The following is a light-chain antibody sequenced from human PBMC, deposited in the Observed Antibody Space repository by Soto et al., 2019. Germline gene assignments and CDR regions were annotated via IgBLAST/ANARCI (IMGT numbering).Light chain of an antibody. CDR2: EVS. Sequence: QSVLTQPASVSGSPGQSITISCTGTSSDVGGYNYVSWYQQHPGKAPKLMIYEVSNRPSGVSNRFSGSKSANTASLTISGLQAEDEADYYCTSYTSSITDVFGTGTKVTVL. CDR3: TSYTSSITDV. CDR1: SSDVGGYNY. V-gene: IGLV2-14*01. J-gene: IGLJ1*01.